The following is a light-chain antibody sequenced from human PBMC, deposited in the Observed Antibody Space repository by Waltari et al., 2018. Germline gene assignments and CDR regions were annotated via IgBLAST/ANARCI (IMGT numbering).Light chain of an antibody. V-gene: IGLV7-43*01. CDR2: STS. Sequence: QTVVTQEPSLTVSPGGTVTLTCASSTGAVTSIYYPNWLQQKPGQAPRSLIYSTSKKHCWAPARFSGSRLGATAARTLSGGQPEDGAEYYCLLYYGGDVVFGGGTKLTVL. CDR3: LLYYGGDVV. J-gene: IGLJ2*01. CDR1: TGAVTSIYY.